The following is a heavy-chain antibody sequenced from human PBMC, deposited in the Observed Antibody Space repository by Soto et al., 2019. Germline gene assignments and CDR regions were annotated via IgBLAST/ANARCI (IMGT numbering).Heavy chain of an antibody. CDR1: GFTFSSYS. J-gene: IGHJ6*02. Sequence: TGGSLRLSCAASGFTFSSYSMNWVRQAPGKGLEWVSYISSSSSTIYYADSVKGRFTISRDNAKNSLYLQMNSLRDEDTAVYYCARDWWLAYYYYGMDVWGQGTTVTVSS. D-gene: IGHD6-19*01. CDR2: ISSSSSTI. CDR3: ARDWWLAYYYYGMDV. V-gene: IGHV3-48*02.